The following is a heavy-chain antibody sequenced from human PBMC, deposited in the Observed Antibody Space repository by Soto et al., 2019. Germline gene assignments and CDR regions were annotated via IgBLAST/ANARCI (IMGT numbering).Heavy chain of an antibody. Sequence: QITLKESGPTLVKPTQTLTLTCTFSGTSRSTPGVGVHWIRQPPGKALEWLALTYWDGNDRYSPSLRSRVSIAKDTSNNQVVLTMTNMAPVDTATYSCAHTNGWLTDDWGQGTLVTVSP. CDR1: GTSRSTPGVG. CDR3: AHTNGWLTDD. D-gene: IGHD6-19*01. CDR2: TYWDGND. V-gene: IGHV2-5*02. J-gene: IGHJ4*02.